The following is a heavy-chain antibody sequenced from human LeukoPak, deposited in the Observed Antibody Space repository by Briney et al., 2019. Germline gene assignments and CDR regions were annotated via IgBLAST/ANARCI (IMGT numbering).Heavy chain of an antibody. CDR1: GYSFTIYW. D-gene: IGHD1-7*01. CDR3: ARQVTGTTDWFDP. Sequence: GESLKISCKGSGYSFTIYWIAWVRQMPGKGLEWMGIIYPGDSDTRYSPSFQGQVTISADKSISTAYLQWSSLKASDTAMYYCARQVTGTTDWFDPWGQGTLVTVSS. J-gene: IGHJ5*02. CDR2: IYPGDSDT. V-gene: IGHV5-51*01.